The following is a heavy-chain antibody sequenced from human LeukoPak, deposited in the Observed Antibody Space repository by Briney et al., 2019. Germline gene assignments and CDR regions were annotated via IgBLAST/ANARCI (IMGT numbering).Heavy chain of an antibody. Sequence: ASVKVSCKASGCTFTSYDINWVRQATGQGLEWMGWMNPNSGNTGYAQKFQGRVTMTRNTSISTAYMELSRLRSDDTAVYYCARETANWGTIDYWGQGTLVTVSS. CDR1: GCTFTSYD. CDR2: MNPNSGNT. J-gene: IGHJ4*02. D-gene: IGHD7-27*01. CDR3: ARETANWGTIDY. V-gene: IGHV1-8*01.